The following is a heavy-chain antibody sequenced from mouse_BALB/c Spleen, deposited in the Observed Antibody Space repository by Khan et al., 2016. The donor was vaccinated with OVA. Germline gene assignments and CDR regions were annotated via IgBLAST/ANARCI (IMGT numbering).Heavy chain of an antibody. J-gene: IGHJ3*01. CDR3: ARDRAYYRNDGWFAY. D-gene: IGHD2-14*01. Sequence: QVQLKQSGAELARPGASVKMSCKASGYTFTSYTIHWIKQRPGQGLEWIGYINPSSGYTNYNQKFKDKATLTADKSSTTAYMQLSSLTSDDSAVYYGARDRAYYRNDGWFAYWGQGTLVTVSA. CDR1: GYTFTSYT. V-gene: IGHV1-4*01. CDR2: INPSSGYT.